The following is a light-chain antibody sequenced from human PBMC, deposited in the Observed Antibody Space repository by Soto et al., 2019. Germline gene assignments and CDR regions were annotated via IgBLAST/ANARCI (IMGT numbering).Light chain of an antibody. J-gene: IGKJ5*01. V-gene: IGKV3-20*01. Sequence: EVLLTQSPGTLSFSLGERATLSCRASERIYSAYLGWYQQKPGQAPRLLIYGTSSRATGIPDRFSGSGSGTDFTLTISRLEPEDFAVYYCQQYGNSPITFGQGTRLEI. CDR3: QQYGNSPIT. CDR1: ERIYSAY. CDR2: GTS.